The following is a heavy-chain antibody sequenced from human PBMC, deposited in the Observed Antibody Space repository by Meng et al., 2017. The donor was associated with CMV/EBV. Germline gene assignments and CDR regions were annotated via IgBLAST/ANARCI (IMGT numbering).Heavy chain of an antibody. CDR1: GFSFDNYA. J-gene: IGHJ4*02. CDR3: ARARKSPVAGTSRGNYFDY. Sequence: GESLKISCVGSGFSFDNYAMSWVRQAPGKGLEWVSTISGSGGSRYYADSVKGRFTISRDNSKNTLYLQMNSLRSDDTAVYYCARARKSPVAGTSRGNYFDYWGQGTLVTVSS. CDR2: ISGSGGSR. D-gene: IGHD6-19*01. V-gene: IGHV3-23*01.